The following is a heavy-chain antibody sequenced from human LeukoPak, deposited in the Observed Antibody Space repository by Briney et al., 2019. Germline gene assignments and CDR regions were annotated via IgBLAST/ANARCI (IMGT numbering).Heavy chain of an antibody. CDR1: GFTFSSYG. V-gene: IGHV3-30*18. CDR2: ISDDGSNT. J-gene: IGHJ6*04. CDR3: AELGITMIGGV. Sequence: GGSLRLSCAPFGFTFSSYGMHWVRQAPGKGLEWVAVISDDGSNTYYADSVKGRFTISRDNAKNSLYLQMNSLRAEDTAVYYCAELGITMIGGVWGKGTTVTISS. D-gene: IGHD3-10*02.